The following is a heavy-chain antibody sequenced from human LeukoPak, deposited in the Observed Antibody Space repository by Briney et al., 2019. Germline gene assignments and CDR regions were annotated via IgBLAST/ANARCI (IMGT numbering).Heavy chain of an antibody. CDR3: ARGFYYYYSSGPAY. CDR1: GFTFSSYA. Sequence: PGGSLRLSCAASGFTFSSYAMHWVRQAPGKGLEWVAVISYDGSNKYYADSVKGRFTISRDNSKNTLYLQMNSRRAEDRAVYYCARGFYYYYSSGPAYWGQGTLVTGSS. J-gene: IGHJ4*02. V-gene: IGHV3-30-3*01. D-gene: IGHD3-22*01. CDR2: ISYDGSNK.